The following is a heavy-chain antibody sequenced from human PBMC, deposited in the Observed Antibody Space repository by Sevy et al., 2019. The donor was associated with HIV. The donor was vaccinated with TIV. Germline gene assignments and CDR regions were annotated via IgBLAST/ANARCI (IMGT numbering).Heavy chain of an antibody. CDR2: INSDGSST. D-gene: IGHD5-18*01. CDR3: ARGRYSYGYAEHFQP. J-gene: IGHJ1*01. V-gene: IGHV3-74*01. Sequence: GGSLRLSCAASGFTFSSYWMHWVRQAPGKGLVWVSRINSDGSSTSYADSVKGRLTISRDNAKNKLYLQMNRLRTEATAVYYCARGRYSYGYAEHFQPWGQGPLVTVSS. CDR1: GFTFSSYW.